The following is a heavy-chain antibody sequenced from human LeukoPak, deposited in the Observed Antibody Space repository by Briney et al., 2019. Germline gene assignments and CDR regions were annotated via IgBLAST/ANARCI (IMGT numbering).Heavy chain of an antibody. CDR2: ISSSSSYI. D-gene: IGHD3-9*01. CDR1: GFTFSSYS. V-gene: IGHV3-21*01. Sequence: GGSLRLSYAASGFTFSSYSMNWVRQAPGKGLEWVSSISSSSSYIYYADSVKGRFTISRDNAKNSLYLQMNSLRAEDTAVYYCARDLRYFDWPMSDYWGQGTLVTVSS. CDR3: ARDLRYFDWPMSDY. J-gene: IGHJ4*02.